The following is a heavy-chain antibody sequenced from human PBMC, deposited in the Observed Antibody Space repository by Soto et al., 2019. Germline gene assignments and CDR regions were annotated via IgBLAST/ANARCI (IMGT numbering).Heavy chain of an antibody. CDR2: IYWDDDK. J-gene: IGHJ6*02. CDR3: AQSPCGGVCLQSSASPYYYGMDV. V-gene: IGHV2-5*02. Sequence: QITLKASGPTLVKTTPPLRLTCSFSGFSLSTSGVGVGWIRQPPGKALEWLALIYWDDDKRYSPCLRSRLTVTEYTSKIQVLIIMTTTYPVDTAPYYCAQSPCGGVCLQSSASPYYYGMDVWGRGTTVTVSS. CDR1: GFSLSTSGVG. D-gene: IGHD2-21*02.